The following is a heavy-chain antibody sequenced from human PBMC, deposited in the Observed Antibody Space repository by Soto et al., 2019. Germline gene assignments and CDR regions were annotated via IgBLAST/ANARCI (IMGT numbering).Heavy chain of an antibody. CDR3: ARDCSGGSCYPGMDV. Sequence: EVQLVESGGGLVKPGGSLRLSCAASAFNFNSYTINWVRQAPGKRLEWLSSISSSGYIFSTDSVRGRFTISRDNAKNSVYLQINSLRAEDTAVYFCARDCSGGSCYPGMDVWGQGTTVTVSS. CDR1: AFNFNSYT. CDR2: ISSSGYI. D-gene: IGHD2-15*01. J-gene: IGHJ6*02. V-gene: IGHV3-21*01.